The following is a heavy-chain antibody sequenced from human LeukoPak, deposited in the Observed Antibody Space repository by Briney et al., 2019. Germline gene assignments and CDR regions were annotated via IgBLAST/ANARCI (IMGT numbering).Heavy chain of an antibody. CDR1: GYTFTSCG. CDR2: ISAYNGNT. V-gene: IGHV1-18*01. CDR3: ARYVSGGWFYYFDY. D-gene: IGHD6-19*01. Sequence: ASVKVSCKASGYTFTSCGISWVRQAPGQGLEWMGWISAYNGNTNYAQKLQGRVTMTTDTSTSTAYMELRSLRSDDTAVYYCARYVSGGWFYYFDYWGQGTLVTVSS. J-gene: IGHJ4*02.